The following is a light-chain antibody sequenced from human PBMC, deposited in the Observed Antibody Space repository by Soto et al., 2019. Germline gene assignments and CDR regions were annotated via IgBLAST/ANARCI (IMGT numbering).Light chain of an antibody. J-gene: IGKJ4*01. CDR1: QSVSSY. CDR3: QQRSDWPPLT. Sequence: EIVLTQSPATLSLSPGEGATLSCRASQSVSSYLAWYQQKPGQAPRLLIYGASNRATGTPARFSGSGTGTDFTLTISSLEPEDSAIYYCQQRSDWPPLTFGGGTKVEI. CDR2: GAS. V-gene: IGKV3-11*01.